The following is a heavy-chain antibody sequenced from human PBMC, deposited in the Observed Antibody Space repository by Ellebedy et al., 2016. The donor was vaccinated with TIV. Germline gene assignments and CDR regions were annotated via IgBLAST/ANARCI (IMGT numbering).Heavy chain of an antibody. J-gene: IGHJ4*02. CDR2: ISAYNGNT. CDR3: ATTSPGPPHPFDS. V-gene: IGHV1-18*01. D-gene: IGHD1-1*01. CDR1: GYTFTSYG. Sequence: ASVKVSCKASGYTFTSYGISWVRQAPGQGLEWMGWISAYNGNTNYAQKLQGRVTMTTDTSTSTAYMELRSLRSEDTAVYYCATTSPGPPHPFDSWGQGTLVTVSS.